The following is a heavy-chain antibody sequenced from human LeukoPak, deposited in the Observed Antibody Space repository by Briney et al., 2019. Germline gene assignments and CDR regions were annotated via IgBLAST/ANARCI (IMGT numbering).Heavy chain of an antibody. CDR3: ARDSQYHSSATEY. Sequence: PGGSLRLSCAASGFTFSSYVLHCVRQAPGKGLEWVAVIWFDGSNKYYADSVKGRFTISRDNSKNTLYLQMNSLRAEDTAVYYCARDSQYHSSATEYWGQGDLVTVSS. D-gene: IGHD6-19*01. J-gene: IGHJ4*02. V-gene: IGHV3-33*01. CDR2: IWFDGSNK. CDR1: GFTFSSYV.